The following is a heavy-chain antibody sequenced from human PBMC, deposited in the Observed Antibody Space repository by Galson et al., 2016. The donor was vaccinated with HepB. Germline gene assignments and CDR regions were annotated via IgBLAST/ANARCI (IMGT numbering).Heavy chain of an antibody. CDR1: GGSIRSDTYM. D-gene: IGHD2-21*02. V-gene: IGHV4-39*01. J-gene: IGHJ5*02. CDR3: ARHKGRSDFIDP. CDR2: MYSVGDT. Sequence: SETLSLTCTVSGGSIRSDTYMWGWIRQPPGKELEWIGTMYSVGDTFYNPSLKSRVTMSVDTSKNQFSLQLSSVTATDTALYFCARHKGRSDFIDPWGQGTLVTVSS.